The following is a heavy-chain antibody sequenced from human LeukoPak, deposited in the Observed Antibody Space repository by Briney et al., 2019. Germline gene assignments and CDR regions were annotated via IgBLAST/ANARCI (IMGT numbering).Heavy chain of an antibody. CDR2: ISGSGGST. V-gene: IGHV3-23*01. J-gene: IGHJ4*02. CDR1: GFTFSSYA. Sequence: GGSLRLSCAASGFTFSSYAMSWVRQAPGKGLEWVSAISGSGGSTYYADSVKGRFTISRDNSKNTLYLQMNSLRAEDTAVYYCAKVASITMVRGHQDYFDYWGQGALVTVSS. D-gene: IGHD3-10*01. CDR3: AKVASITMVRGHQDYFDY.